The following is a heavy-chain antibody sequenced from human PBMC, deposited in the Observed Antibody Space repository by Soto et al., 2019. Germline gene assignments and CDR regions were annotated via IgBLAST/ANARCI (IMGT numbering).Heavy chain of an antibody. D-gene: IGHD4-17*01. V-gene: IGHV3-33*01. CDR2: IRYDGSNK. CDR1: GFTFRTYG. Sequence: QVQLLESGGGVVQPGRSLRLSCAASGFTFRTYGMHWVRQAPGKGLEWVAVIRYDGSNKYYADSVKGRFTISRDNSKNTLEMQMNSLRAEDTAVYYCGRDSTVTGYHGMDVWGQGTTVTVSS. J-gene: IGHJ6*02. CDR3: GRDSTVTGYHGMDV.